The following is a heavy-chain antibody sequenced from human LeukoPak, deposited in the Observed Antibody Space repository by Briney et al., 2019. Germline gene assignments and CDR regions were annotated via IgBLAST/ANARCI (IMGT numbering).Heavy chain of an antibody. Sequence: GGSLRLSCAASGFTFSSYAMSWARQAPGKGLEWVSAISGSGGSTYYADSVKGRFTISRDNSKNTLYLQMNSLRAEDTAVYYCAKHLQWLVSLFDYWGQGTLVTVSS. J-gene: IGHJ4*02. D-gene: IGHD6-19*01. CDR2: ISGSGGST. CDR3: AKHLQWLVSLFDY. CDR1: GFTFSSYA. V-gene: IGHV3-23*01.